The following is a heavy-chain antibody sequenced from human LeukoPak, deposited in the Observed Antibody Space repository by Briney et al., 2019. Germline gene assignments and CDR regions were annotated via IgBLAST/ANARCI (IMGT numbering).Heavy chain of an antibody. D-gene: IGHD3-22*01. Sequence: SQTLSLTCAISGDSVSSNSAAWNWIRQSPSRGLEWLGRTYYRSKWYNDYAVSVKSRITINPDTSKNQFSLQLNSVTPKDTAVYYCARVSYYYDSGGYYYYFDYWGQGTLVTVSS. J-gene: IGHJ4*02. V-gene: IGHV6-1*01. CDR2: TYYRSKWYN. CDR3: ARVSYYYDSGGYYYYFDY. CDR1: GDSVSSNSAA.